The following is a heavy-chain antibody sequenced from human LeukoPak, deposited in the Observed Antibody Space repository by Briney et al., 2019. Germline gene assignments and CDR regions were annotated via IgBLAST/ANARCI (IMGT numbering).Heavy chain of an antibody. CDR2: IKQDGSEK. D-gene: IGHD5-12*01. CDR1: GFTFSVFA. J-gene: IGHJ4*02. V-gene: IGHV3-7*04. CDR3: ARDGTYTDYDPDFDI. Sequence: GGSLRLSCSASGFTFSVFAMHWVRQAPGKGLEWVANIKQDGSEKYYVDSVKGRFTISRDNAKNSLYLQMNSLRAEDTAVFYCARDGTYTDYDPDFDIWGQGTLVTVSS.